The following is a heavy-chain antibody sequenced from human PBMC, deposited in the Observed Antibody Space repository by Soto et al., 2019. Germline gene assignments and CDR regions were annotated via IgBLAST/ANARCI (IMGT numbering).Heavy chain of an antibody. CDR3: GRVWGYCTTGVCYTAFDI. D-gene: IGHD2-8*01. CDR1: GGSISSGDYY. Sequence: SETLSLTCTVSGGSISSGDYYWSWIRQPPGKGLEWIGYIYYSGSTYYNPSLKSRVTISVDTSKNQFSLKLSSVTAADTAVYYCGRVWGYCTTGVCYTAFDIWGQGTMVTVPS. J-gene: IGHJ3*02. CDR2: IYYSGST. V-gene: IGHV4-30-4*01.